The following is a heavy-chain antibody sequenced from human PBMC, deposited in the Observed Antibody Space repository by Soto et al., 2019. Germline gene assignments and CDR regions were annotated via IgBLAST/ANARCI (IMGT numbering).Heavy chain of an antibody. V-gene: IGHV1-18*01. CDR1: GYYFTSEG. Sequence: ASVKVSCKASGYYFTSEGMSWVRRAPGQGLEWMGWISPYNGHTQFVERFQGRVTMTTDTSTKTAYMELRNLRSDDTAHYYCARDLTIVPATHPRLENYGMDVWGQGTTVTVSS. CDR2: ISPYNGHT. CDR3: ARDLTIVPATHPRLENYGMDV. D-gene: IGHD2-2*01. J-gene: IGHJ6*02.